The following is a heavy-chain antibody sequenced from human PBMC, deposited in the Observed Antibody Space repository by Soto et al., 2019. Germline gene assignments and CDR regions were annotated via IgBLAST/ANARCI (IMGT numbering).Heavy chain of an antibody. CDR3: ARDRTDSGSNYTLDY. V-gene: IGHV1-18*01. CDR1: GYTCFSYV. D-gene: IGHD3-10*01. J-gene: IGHJ4*02. CDR2: ISDYNGNA. Sequence: ASVKVSCRASGYTCFSYVISSLRQAPGQGLEWMGRISDYNGNADYAQKLQGRVTVTTDTSTNTAYMELSRLRSDDTPVYFCARDRTDSGSNYTLDYWGQGSLVTV.